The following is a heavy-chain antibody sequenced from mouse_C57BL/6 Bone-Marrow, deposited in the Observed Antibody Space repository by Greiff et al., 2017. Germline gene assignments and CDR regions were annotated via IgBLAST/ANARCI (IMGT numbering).Heavy chain of an antibody. Sequence: EVQGVESGGGLVKPGGSLKLSCAASGFTFSSYAMSWVRQTPEKRLEWVATISDGGSYTYYPDNVKGRFTISRDNAKNNLYLQMSHLKSEDTAMYYCARGPYYYGSSYYFYYWGQGTTLTVSS. CDR1: GFTFSSYA. J-gene: IGHJ2*01. CDR3: ARGPYYYGSSYYFYY. D-gene: IGHD1-1*01. CDR2: ISDGGSYT. V-gene: IGHV5-4*01.